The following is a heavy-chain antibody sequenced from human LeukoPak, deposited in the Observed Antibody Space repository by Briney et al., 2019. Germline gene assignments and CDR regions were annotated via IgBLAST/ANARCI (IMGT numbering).Heavy chain of an antibody. V-gene: IGHV3-74*01. CDR1: GFTFSTYW. D-gene: IGHD2-2*01. CDR2: IKGDGSST. CDR3: ASDIVVVPAATLYYYGMDV. J-gene: IGHJ6*02. Sequence: GGSLRLSCAASGFTFSTYWMHWVRQAPGKGLVWVSRIKGDGSSTSYADSVKGRFTISRDNDKNTLYLQMNSLRGEDTAVYYCASDIVVVPAATLYYYGMDVWGQGTTVTVSS.